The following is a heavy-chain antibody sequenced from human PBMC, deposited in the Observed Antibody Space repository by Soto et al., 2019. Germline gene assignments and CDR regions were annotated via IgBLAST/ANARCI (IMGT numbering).Heavy chain of an antibody. CDR3: ARDLRAAAGSCITPNWFDP. J-gene: IGHJ5*02. CDR1: GSSISSYY. Sequence: SETLSLTGTVPGSSISSYYWTWFRKPPGKGLEGSGYIYYRGSTTYNPSIKSRVTIPVDTSKSQFSLKLSSVTAADTAEYYCARDLRAAAGSCITPNWFDPWGQGTLVTVSS. D-gene: IGHD6-13*01. CDR2: IYYRGST. V-gene: IGHV4-59*01.